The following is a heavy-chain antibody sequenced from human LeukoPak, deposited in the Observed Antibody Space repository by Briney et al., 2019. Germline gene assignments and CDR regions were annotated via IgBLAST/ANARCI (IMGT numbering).Heavy chain of an antibody. CDR3: AKSGLSRFDY. Sequence: PGGSLRLSCAPSGVTFSSYWMTWVRQAPGRGLEWVSAFSGSGGSTYYADSVKGRFTISRDNSKNTLYLQMNSLRAEDTAVYYCAKSGLSRFDYWGQGTVVTVSS. V-gene: IGHV3-23*01. D-gene: IGHD4/OR15-4a*01. J-gene: IGHJ4*02. CDR1: GVTFSSYW. CDR2: FSGSGGST.